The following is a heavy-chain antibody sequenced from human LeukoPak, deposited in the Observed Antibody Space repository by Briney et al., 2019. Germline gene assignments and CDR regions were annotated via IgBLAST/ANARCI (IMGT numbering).Heavy chain of an antibody. CDR3: ARELRTFDS. J-gene: IGHJ4*02. V-gene: IGHV3-7*01. CDR1: GFTFSSYW. CDR2: IKHNGDEL. Sequence: GGSLRLSCAASGFTFSSYWMTWVRQAPGKGLEWVANIKHNGDELNYVDSVEDRFTISRDNAKNSLYLHMTGLIAEDTAVYYCARELRTFDSWGQGALVTVSS. D-gene: IGHD3-16*01.